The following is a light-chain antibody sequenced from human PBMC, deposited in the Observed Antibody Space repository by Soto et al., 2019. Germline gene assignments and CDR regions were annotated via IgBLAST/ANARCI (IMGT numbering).Light chain of an antibody. Sequence: QSALTQPASVSGSPGQSITISCTGSSSDIGTYNYLSWYQQHPGKAPKLMIYEVSDRPSGISNRFSGSKSGNTASLTISGLQAEDEADYDCSSYTSSGTHWVVGGGTKLTVL. J-gene: IGLJ3*02. V-gene: IGLV2-14*01. CDR1: SSDIGTYNY. CDR2: EVS. CDR3: SSYTSSGTHWV.